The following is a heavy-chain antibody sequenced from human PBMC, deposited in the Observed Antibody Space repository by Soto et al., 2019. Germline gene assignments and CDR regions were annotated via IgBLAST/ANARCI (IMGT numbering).Heavy chain of an antibody. CDR3: AIGDLHCGGDCHGYDY. CDR2: IIPIFGTA. V-gene: IGHV1-69*12. Sequence: QVQLVQSGAEVKKPGSSVKVSCKASGGTFSSYAISWVRQAPGQGLEWMGGIIPIFGTANYAQKFQGRVTITADEXTIXAYVELSSLRSEDTAVYYCAIGDLHCGGDCHGYDYWGQGTLVTVSA. CDR1: GGTFSSYA. D-gene: IGHD2-21*02. J-gene: IGHJ4*02.